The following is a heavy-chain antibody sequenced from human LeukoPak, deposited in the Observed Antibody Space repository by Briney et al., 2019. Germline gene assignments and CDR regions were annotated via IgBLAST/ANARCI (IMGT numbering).Heavy chain of an antibody. CDR1: GFTFSNYG. CDR2: ISYNGGRK. Sequence: GRSLRLSCAAFGFTFSNYGIHWVRQAPGKGLEWVALISYNGGRKDYADSVKGRFTIDRDNSKNTVYLQMNSLRPDDTAIYFCARQEARNYYYEGLDYWGQGNLVTVSS. D-gene: IGHD3-22*01. J-gene: IGHJ4*02. CDR3: ARQEARNYYYEGLDY. V-gene: IGHV3-30*03.